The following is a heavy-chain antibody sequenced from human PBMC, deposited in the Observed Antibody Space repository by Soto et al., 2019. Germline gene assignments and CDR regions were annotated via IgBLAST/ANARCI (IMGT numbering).Heavy chain of an antibody. Sequence: PGGSLRLSCAASGFTVSSNYMSWVRQAPGKGLEWASAISASGGSTYADSVKGRFTISRDNSKNTLYLQMNSLRVEDTAVYYCAKVLSSGSYSGALEYWGQGALVTVSS. CDR3: AKVLSSGSYSGALEY. J-gene: IGHJ4*02. CDR1: GFTVSSNY. CDR2: ISASGGST. V-gene: IGHV3-23*01. D-gene: IGHD1-26*01.